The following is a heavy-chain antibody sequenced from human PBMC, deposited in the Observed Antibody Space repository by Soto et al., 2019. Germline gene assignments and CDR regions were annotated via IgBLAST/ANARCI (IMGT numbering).Heavy chain of an antibody. Sequence: QVQLQESGPGLVKPSQTLSLTCTVPGGSISSRDFYWSWVRQPPGKGLEWLGYVSYTGSTYYNPSLRGRLNISIDTSKRQFSLRLSSVTAADTALYYCARELGFIAADSNYYGMDVWGQGTTVTVSS. V-gene: IGHV4-30-4*01. D-gene: IGHD6-6*01. CDR1: GGSISSRDFY. J-gene: IGHJ6*02. CDR3: ARELGFIAADSNYYGMDV. CDR2: VSYTGST.